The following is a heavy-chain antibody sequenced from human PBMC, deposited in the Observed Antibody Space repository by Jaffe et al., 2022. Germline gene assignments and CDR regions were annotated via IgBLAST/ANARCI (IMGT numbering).Heavy chain of an antibody. CDR2: IIPIFGTA. D-gene: IGHD5-12*01. CDR3: AREGPYSGYDRAFPPYYYYYYMDV. J-gene: IGHJ6*03. V-gene: IGHV1-69*01. Sequence: QVQLVQSGAEVKKPGSSVKVSCKASGGTFSSYAISWVRQAPGQGLEWMGGIIPIFGTANYAQKFQGRVTITADESTSTAYMELSSLRSEDTAVYYCAREGPYSGYDRAFPPYYYYYYMDVWGKGTTVTVSS. CDR1: GGTFSSYA.